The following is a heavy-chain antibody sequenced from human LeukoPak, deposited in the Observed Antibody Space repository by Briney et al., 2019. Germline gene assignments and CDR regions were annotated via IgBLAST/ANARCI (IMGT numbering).Heavy chain of an antibody. D-gene: IGHD5-12*01. CDR1: GFTFSRYA. Sequence: SGGPLRLSCAASGFTFSRYAMSWVRQAPGKGLEWVSGIGGSGANTYYADSVKGRFTISRDNSKNTVYLQMNSLRAEDTAVYYCAKDGYSGYGYYFDYWGQGTLVTVSS. CDR3: AKDGYSGYGYYFDY. CDR2: IGGSGANT. V-gene: IGHV3-23*01. J-gene: IGHJ4*02.